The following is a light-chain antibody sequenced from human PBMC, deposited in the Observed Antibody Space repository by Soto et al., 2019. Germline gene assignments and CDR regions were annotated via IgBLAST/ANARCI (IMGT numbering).Light chain of an antibody. CDR1: SSNIGAGHD. Sequence: QSVLTQPPSVSGAPGQRVTISCTGSSSNIGAGHDVHWYQQLPGTAPKLLIYGNSNRPSGVPDRFSGSKSGTAASLAITGLQAEDEADYHCQSYDSLSSSGVFGGGTKVTVL. CDR2: GNS. J-gene: IGLJ3*02. CDR3: QSYDSLSSSGV. V-gene: IGLV1-40*01.